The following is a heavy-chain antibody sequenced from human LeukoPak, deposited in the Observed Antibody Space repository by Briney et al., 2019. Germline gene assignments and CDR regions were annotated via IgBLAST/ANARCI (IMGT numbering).Heavy chain of an antibody. CDR2: IYHSGST. V-gene: IGHV4-38-2*02. D-gene: IGHD6-19*01. Sequence: SETLSLTCTVSGYSISSGYYWGWIRQPPGKGLEWIGSIYHSGSTYYNPSLKSRVTISVDTSKNQFSLKLSSVTAADTAVYYCARDGSGWHFDYWGQGTLVTVSS. J-gene: IGHJ4*02. CDR3: ARDGSGWHFDY. CDR1: GYSISSGYY.